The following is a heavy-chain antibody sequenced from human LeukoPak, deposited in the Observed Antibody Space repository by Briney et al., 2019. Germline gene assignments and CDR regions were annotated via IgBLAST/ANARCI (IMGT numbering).Heavy chain of an antibody. Sequence: SETLSLTCAVYGGSFSGYYWSWIRQPPGKGLEWIEEINHSGSTNYNPSLKSRVTISVDTSKNQFSLKLSSVTAADTAVYYCARPIAVAGLDYWGQGTLVTVSS. V-gene: IGHV4-34*01. CDR3: ARPIAVAGLDY. CDR2: INHSGST. D-gene: IGHD6-19*01. J-gene: IGHJ4*02. CDR1: GGSFSGYY.